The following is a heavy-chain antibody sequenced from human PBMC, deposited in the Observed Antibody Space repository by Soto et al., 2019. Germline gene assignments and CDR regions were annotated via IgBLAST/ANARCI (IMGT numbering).Heavy chain of an antibody. Sequence: SLRLSCAASGFTFSSYAMSWVRQAPGKGLEWVSAISGSGGSTYYADSVKGRFTISRDNSKNTLYLQMNSLRAEDTAVYYCAKTIPGYSSGWYYFDYWGQGTLVTVSS. J-gene: IGHJ4*02. CDR3: AKTIPGYSSGWYYFDY. V-gene: IGHV3-23*01. CDR1: GFTFSSYA. D-gene: IGHD6-19*01. CDR2: ISGSGGST.